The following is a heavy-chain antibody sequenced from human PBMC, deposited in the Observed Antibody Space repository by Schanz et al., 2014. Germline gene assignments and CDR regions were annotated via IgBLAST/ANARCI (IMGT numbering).Heavy chain of an antibody. CDR3: ARDGDRFYHNYYMDV. CDR1: GFTFNSYA. D-gene: IGHD4-17*01. CDR2: ISNDGSIK. V-gene: IGHV3-30-3*01. Sequence: VQLLESGGGLVQPGGSLRLSCAASGFTFNSYAMTWVRQAPGKGLEWVALISNDGSIKYYADSVEGRFTISRDNSRNTLYLQMNSLRTEDTAVYYCARDGDRFYHNYYMDVWGKGTTVTVSS. J-gene: IGHJ6*03.